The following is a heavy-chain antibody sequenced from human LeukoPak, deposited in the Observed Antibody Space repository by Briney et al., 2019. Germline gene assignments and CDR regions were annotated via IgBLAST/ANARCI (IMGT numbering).Heavy chain of an antibody. V-gene: IGHV1-46*01. D-gene: IGHD6-25*01. J-gene: IGHJ3*02. CDR2: INPTVGDT. CDR3: ARYGFSSVWQGGWHAFDI. CDR1: GYTFTSYY. Sequence: ASVKVSRKASGYTFTSYYVHWVRQAPGQGLQWMGIINPTVGDTIYAQRFQGRVTMTRDMSTSTVYMELSSLRSEDTAVYYCARYGFSSVWQGGWHAFDIWGHGTMVTVSS.